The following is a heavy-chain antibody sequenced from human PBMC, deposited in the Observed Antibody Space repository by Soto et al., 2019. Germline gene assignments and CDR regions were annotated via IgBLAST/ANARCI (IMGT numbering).Heavy chain of an antibody. CDR3: ARDRAPHGATGDAFDI. V-gene: IGHV1-18*01. CDR1: GYTFTSYG. D-gene: IGHD1-26*01. J-gene: IGHJ3*02. CDR2: ISAYNGNT. Sequence: ASVKVSCKASGYTFTSYGISWVRQAPGQGLEWMGWISAYNGNTNYAQKLQGRVTMTTDTSTSTAYMELRSLRSDDTAVYYCARDRAPHGATGDAFDIWGQGTMVTVSS.